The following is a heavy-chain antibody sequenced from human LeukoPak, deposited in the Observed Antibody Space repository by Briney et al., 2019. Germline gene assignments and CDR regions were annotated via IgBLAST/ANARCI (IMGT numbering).Heavy chain of an antibody. CDR2: ISDSGGNT. D-gene: IGHD6-19*01. Sequence: PGVSLRLSCAASGFTFSSYAMSWVRQAPGKGLEWVSAISDSGGNTYYADSVRGRFTISRDNSKNTLYLQVNSLRAEDTALYYCAKGIGWYPHYFDYWGQGTLVTVSS. CDR1: GFTFSSYA. J-gene: IGHJ4*02. V-gene: IGHV3-23*01. CDR3: AKGIGWYPHYFDY.